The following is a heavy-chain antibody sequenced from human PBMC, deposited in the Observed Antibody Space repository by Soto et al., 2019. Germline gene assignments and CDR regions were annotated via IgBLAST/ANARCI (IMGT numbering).Heavy chain of an antibody. CDR3: AGEGSVRYYFDY. J-gene: IGHJ4*02. Sequence: QVQLVESGGGVVQPGRSLRLSCAASRFTFAAHGMHWLRQAPGKGLEWVAIISYDGSNDYYADSVKGRFTVSRDNSKNTLYLEMTSLRAEETAVYYCAGEGSVRYYFDYWGQGTLVTVSS. CDR2: ISYDGSND. V-gene: IGHV3-30*03. CDR1: RFTFAAHG. D-gene: IGHD1-26*01.